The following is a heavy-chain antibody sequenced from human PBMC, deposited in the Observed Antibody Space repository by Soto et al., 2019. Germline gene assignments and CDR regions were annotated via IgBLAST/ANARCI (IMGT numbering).Heavy chain of an antibody. CDR1: GFTFSSYS. CDR3: AWGDTYGTYNWFDP. J-gene: IGHJ5*02. V-gene: IGHV3-21*01. Sequence: EVQLVESGGGLVKPGGSLRLSCAASGFTFSSYSMNWVRQAPGKGLEWVSSISSSSSYIYYADSVKGRFTISRDNAKKSLYLQMNSLRAEDTDVYYCAWGDTYGTYNWFDPWGQGTLVTVSS. D-gene: IGHD5-18*01. CDR2: ISSSSSYI.